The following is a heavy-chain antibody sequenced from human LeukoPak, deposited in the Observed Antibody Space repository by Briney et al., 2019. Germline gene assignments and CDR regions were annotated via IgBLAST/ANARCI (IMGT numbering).Heavy chain of an antibody. D-gene: IGHD2-15*01. CDR2: IYNSGST. CDR3: ARDSVYSSGGSCYSSYYGMDV. V-gene: IGHV4-59*01. CDR1: GGSISSYY. Sequence: SETLSLTCTVSGGSISSYYWSWIRQPPGKGLEWIGYIYNSGSTNYNPSLKSRVTISVDTSKNHLPLKLSSVTAADTAVDYCARDSVYSSGGSCYSSYYGMDVWGQGTTVTVSS. J-gene: IGHJ6*02.